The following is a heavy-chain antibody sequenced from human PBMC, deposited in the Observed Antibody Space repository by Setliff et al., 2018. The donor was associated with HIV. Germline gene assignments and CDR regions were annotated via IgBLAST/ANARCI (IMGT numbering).Heavy chain of an antibody. Sequence: SETLSLTCAVYGESFSGYYWSWIRQPAGKGLEWLGEINHSGRAKYNPSLKSRASISADTSKNQFSLRLTSVTAADTALYYCARLHYDILSPDSKRDNYFDHWGQGALVTVSS. CDR2: INHSGRA. D-gene: IGHD3-9*01. CDR3: ARLHYDILSPDSKRDNYFDH. J-gene: IGHJ4*02. V-gene: IGHV4-34*01. CDR1: GESFSGYY.